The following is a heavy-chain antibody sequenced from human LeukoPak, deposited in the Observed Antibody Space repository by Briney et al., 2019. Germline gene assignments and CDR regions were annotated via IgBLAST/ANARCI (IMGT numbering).Heavy chain of an antibody. V-gene: IGHV3-33*01. J-gene: IGHJ3*02. CDR3: ARDRYFGSDGIDI. CDR2: TWYDGSNN. D-gene: IGHD3-10*01. CDR1: GFSFSEHG. Sequence: GGSLRLSCAASGFSFSEHGMHWVRQAPGKGPEWVTVTWYDGSNNHYADSVKGRFTISRDNSKNTVFLEMNSLRAEDTAVYHCARDRYFGSDGIDIWGPGTMVIVSS.